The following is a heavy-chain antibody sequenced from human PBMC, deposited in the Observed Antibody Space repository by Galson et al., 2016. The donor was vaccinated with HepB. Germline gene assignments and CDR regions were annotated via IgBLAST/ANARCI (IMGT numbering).Heavy chain of an antibody. V-gene: IGHV2-5*02. CDR2: IFWGGDK. J-gene: IGHJ6*02. CDR3: ARTEWTSYYYSMDV. Sequence: PALVKPTQTLTLTCAFSGFSLKTGGVAVAWVRQPPGKALEWLALIFWGGDKRYRPSLSSRLTITKDTSKNQVVLTMTNVDPVGTATYYCARTEWTSYYYSMDVWGEGTTVTVSS. CDR1: GFSLKTGGVA. D-gene: IGHD2-8*02.